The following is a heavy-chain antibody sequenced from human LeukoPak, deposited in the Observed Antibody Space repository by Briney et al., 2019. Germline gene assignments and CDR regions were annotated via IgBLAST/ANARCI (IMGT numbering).Heavy chain of an antibody. CDR2: IYTSGST. J-gene: IGHJ3*02. CDR1: GGSISSYY. V-gene: IGHV4-4*07. CDR3: AREITMIVGDDAFDI. D-gene: IGHD3-22*01. Sequence: SETLSLTCTVSGGSISSYYWSWIRQPAGKGLEWIGRIYTSGSTNYNPSLKSRVTMSVDTSKNQFSLKLSSVTAADTAVYYCAREITMIVGDDAFDIWGQGTMVTVSS.